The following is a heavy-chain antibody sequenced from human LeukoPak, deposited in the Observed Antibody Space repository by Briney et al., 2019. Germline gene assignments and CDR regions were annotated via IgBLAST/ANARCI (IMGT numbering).Heavy chain of an antibody. Sequence: GGSLRLSCAASGFTFSSYGMHWVRQAPGKGLEWVAVISYGGSNKYYADSVKGRFTISRDNSKNTLYLQMNSLRAEDTAVYYCAKGSGWYSSSDGQLFDYWGQGTLVTVSS. V-gene: IGHV3-30*18. J-gene: IGHJ4*02. D-gene: IGHD6-19*01. CDR1: GFTFSSYG. CDR3: AKGSGWYSSSDGQLFDY. CDR2: ISYGGSNK.